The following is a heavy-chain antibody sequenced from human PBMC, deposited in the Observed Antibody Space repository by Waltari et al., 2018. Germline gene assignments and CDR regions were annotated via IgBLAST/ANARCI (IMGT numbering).Heavy chain of an antibody. D-gene: IGHD6-19*01. CDR2: INTDGSST. V-gene: IGHV3-74*01. CDR1: GFTFSSYW. J-gene: IGHJ4*02. CDR3: ARESSSGWLAGLGYYFDY. Sequence: EVQLVESGGGLVQPGGSLRLSCAASGFTFSSYWMHWVRQAPGKGLVWVSRINTDGSSTSYADSVKGRFTISRDNAKNTLYLQMNSLRAEDTAVYYCARESSSGWLAGLGYYFDYWGQGTLVTVSS.